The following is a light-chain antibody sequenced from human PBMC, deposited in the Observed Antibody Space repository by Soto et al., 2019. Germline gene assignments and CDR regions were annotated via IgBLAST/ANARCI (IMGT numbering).Light chain of an antibody. J-gene: IGKJ5*01. CDR3: QQRSNWPPLIT. CDR1: QSVSSY. CDR2: DAS. Sequence: EVVLTQSPATLSLSPGERATLSCRASQSVSSYLAWYQQKPGQSPRLLIYDASNRATGIPARFSGSGSGTDFTLTISSLEPEDFALYYCQQRSNWPPLITFGQETRLEIK. V-gene: IGKV3-11*01.